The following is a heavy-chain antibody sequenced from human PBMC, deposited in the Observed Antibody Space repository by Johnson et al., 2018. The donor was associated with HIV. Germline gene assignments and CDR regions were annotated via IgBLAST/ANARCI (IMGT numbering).Heavy chain of an antibody. V-gene: IGHV3-15*01. CDR2: IKRISESERT. Sequence: VHLVESGGDLVKPGGSLRLSCAASGFTFNKAWMSWVRQAPGKGLEWIGRIKRISESERTAYAAPVKGRFTISRDDSGSTVYLQMYSLKTEDTAGYYCTSVDGRGYYYDAFDIWGQGTMVTVSS. CDR1: GFTFNKAW. D-gene: IGHD3-22*01. J-gene: IGHJ3*02. CDR3: TSVDGRGYYYDAFDI.